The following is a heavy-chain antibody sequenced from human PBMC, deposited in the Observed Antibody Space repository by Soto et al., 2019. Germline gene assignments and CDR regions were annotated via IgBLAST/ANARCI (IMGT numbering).Heavy chain of an antibody. CDR3: ARADTSWRQVVY. Sequence: SETLSLTCTVSGGSVSSGSYYCSWIRQPPGKGLEWIGHIYYSGSTNYNPSLKSRVTISVDTSKNQFSLKLSSVTAADTAVYYCARADTSWRQVVYWGQGTLVTVSS. CDR2: IYYSGST. CDR1: GGSVSSGSYY. V-gene: IGHV4-61*01. J-gene: IGHJ4*02.